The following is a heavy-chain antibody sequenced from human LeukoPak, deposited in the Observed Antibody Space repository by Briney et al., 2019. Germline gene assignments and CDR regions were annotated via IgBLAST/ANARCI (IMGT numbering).Heavy chain of an antibody. Sequence: SETLSLTCAVYGGSFSGYYWSWIRQPPGKGLEWIGEINHSGSTNYNPSLKSRVTISVDTSKNQFSLKLSSVTAADTAVYYCARGLGMANGTLTGLDPWGQGTLVTVSS. CDR3: ARGLGMANGTLTGLDP. V-gene: IGHV4-34*01. CDR1: GGSFSGYY. D-gene: IGHD7-27*01. J-gene: IGHJ5*02. CDR2: INHSGST.